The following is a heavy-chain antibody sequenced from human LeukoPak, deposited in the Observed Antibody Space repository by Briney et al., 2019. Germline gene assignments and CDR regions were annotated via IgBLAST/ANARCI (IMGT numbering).Heavy chain of an antibody. CDR1: GGSISGSTYY. J-gene: IGHJ4*02. CDR3: ARLVGGSGGTSPARD. Sequence: SETLSLTCTVSGGSISGSTYYWGWIRQAPGKGLEWIGSIYHTGNPYYNPSLKSRVTLIVDTSKNQFSLRLRSVTAPDTAFYYWARLVGGSGGTSPARDWGQGTLIPVSS. V-gene: IGHV4-39*01. D-gene: IGHD2-15*01. CDR2: IYHTGNP.